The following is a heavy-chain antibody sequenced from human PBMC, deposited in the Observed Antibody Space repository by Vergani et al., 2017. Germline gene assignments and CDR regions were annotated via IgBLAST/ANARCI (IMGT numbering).Heavy chain of an antibody. D-gene: IGHD4-17*01. J-gene: IGHJ4*02. V-gene: IGHV4-59*01. CDR1: GGSISSYY. CDR2: IYYSGST. CDR3: ARVAYGDYYYDFDY. Sequence: QVQLQESGPGLVKPSETLSLTCTVSGGSISSYYWSWIRQPPGKGLEWIGYIYYSGSTYYNPSLKSRVTISVDTSKNQFSLKLSSVTAADTAVYYCARVAYGDYYYDFDYWGQGTLVTVSA.